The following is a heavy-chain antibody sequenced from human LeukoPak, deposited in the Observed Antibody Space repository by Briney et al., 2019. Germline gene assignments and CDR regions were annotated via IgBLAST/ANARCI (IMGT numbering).Heavy chain of an antibody. Sequence: SETLSLTCTVSGDSISGSAFHWGWIRQPPGKELEWIGMIYKSGGTNSNPSLKSRVTISMDTSKNQLSLKLTSVTAADTAVYYRAGGGYDYVFWYLDLWGRGTLVTVSS. CDR3: AGGGYDYVFWYLDL. V-gene: IGHV4-39*07. D-gene: IGHD5-12*01. CDR1: GDSISGSAFH. J-gene: IGHJ2*01. CDR2: IYKSGGT.